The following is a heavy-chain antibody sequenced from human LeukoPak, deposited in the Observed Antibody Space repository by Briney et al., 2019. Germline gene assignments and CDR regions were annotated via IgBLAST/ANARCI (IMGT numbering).Heavy chain of an antibody. CDR1: GCTFTSYG. Sequence: ASVKVSCKASGCTFTSYGVSWVRQAPGQGLEWMGWISGYNGDTYYVQKFQGRVTMTTDTSTSTVYMEVRSLTSDDTAIYYCARKPTAAALDYWGRGTLVTVSS. V-gene: IGHV1-18*01. CDR3: ARKPTAAALDY. J-gene: IGHJ4*02. D-gene: IGHD6-13*01. CDR2: ISGYNGDT.